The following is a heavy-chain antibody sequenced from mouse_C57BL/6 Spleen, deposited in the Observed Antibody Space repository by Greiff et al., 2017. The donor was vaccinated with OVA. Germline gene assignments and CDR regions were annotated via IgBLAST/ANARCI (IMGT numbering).Heavy chain of an antibody. CDR1: GYTFTDYE. CDR2: IDPETGGT. J-gene: IGHJ2*01. CDR3: TRRRYSNSYFDY. Sequence: VQLQQSGAELVRPGASVTLSCKASGYTFTDYEMHWVKQTPVHGLEWIGAIDPETGGTAYNQKFQGKAILTADKSSSTAYMELRSLTSEDSAVYYCTRRRYSNSYFDYWGQGTTLTVSS. D-gene: IGHD2-5*01. V-gene: IGHV1-15*01.